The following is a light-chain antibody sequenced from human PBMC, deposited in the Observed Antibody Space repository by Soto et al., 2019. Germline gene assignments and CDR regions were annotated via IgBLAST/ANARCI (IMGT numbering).Light chain of an antibody. CDR1: SSNIGAGYD. CDR2: GNS. CDR3: PSYDSSLSGNEV. Sequence: QSVLTQPPSVSGAPGQRVTISCTGSSSNIGAGYDVHWYQQLPGTAPKLLIYGNSNRPSGVPDRFSGAKSGTSASLAITGLQAEDEADYYCPSYDSSLSGNEVVGGGTKLTVL. V-gene: IGLV1-40*01. J-gene: IGLJ2*01.